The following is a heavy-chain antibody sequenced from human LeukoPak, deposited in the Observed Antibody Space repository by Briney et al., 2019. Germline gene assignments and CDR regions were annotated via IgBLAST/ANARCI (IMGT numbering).Heavy chain of an antibody. CDR1: GGSINSFY. V-gene: IGHV4-4*07. CDR3: ARHGPFDRAFHY. J-gene: IGHJ4*02. Sequence: SETLSLTCTVSGGSINSFYWTWIRQPAGKGLEWIGRIYSSGSTNFNPSLKSRVTMSVDTSKNQFSLRLSSVTAADTAAYYCARHGPFDRAFHYWGQGTLVTVSS. CDR2: IYSSGST. D-gene: IGHD3-9*01.